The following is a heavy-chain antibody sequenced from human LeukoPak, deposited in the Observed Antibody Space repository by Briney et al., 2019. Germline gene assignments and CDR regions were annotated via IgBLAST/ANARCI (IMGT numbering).Heavy chain of an antibody. Sequence: SETLSLTCTVSGGSISSYYWSWIRQPAGKGLEWIGRIYTSGSTNYNPSLKSRVTMSVDTSKNQFSLKLSSVTAADTAAYYCARDLYSGSLDAFDIWGQGTMVTVSS. CDR3: ARDLYSGSLDAFDI. CDR1: GGSISSYY. CDR2: IYTSGST. D-gene: IGHD1-26*01. J-gene: IGHJ3*02. V-gene: IGHV4-4*07.